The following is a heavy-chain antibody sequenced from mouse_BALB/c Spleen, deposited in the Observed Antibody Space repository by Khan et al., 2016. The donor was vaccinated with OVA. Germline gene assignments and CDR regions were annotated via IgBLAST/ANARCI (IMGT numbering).Heavy chain of an antibody. CDR1: GYSITSDYA. J-gene: IGHJ3*01. V-gene: IGHV3-2*02. D-gene: IGHD2-14*01. CDR2: ISYSGST. CDR3: ARYGGGYDAAWFAY. Sequence: EVQLQESGPGLVKPSQSLSLTCTVTGYSITSDYAWNWIRQFPGNKLEWMGYISYSGSTAYNPSLKSRISITRDTSKNQFFLQLNSVTTEDTATYSCARYGGGYDAAWFAYWGQGTLVTVSA.